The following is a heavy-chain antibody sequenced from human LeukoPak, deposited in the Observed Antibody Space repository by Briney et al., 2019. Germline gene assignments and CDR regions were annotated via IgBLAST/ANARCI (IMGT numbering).Heavy chain of an antibody. D-gene: IGHD2-2*01. CDR3: ARLSRYCSSTSCYLS. V-gene: IGHV5-10-1*01. J-gene: IGHJ4*02. CDR2: IDPSDSYT. CDR1: GYSFTSYW. Sequence: GESLRISCKGSGYSFTSYWISWVRQMPGKGLEWMGRIDPSDSYTNYSPSFQGHVTISADKSISTAYLQWSSLKASDTAMYYCARLSRYCSSTSCYLSRGQGTLVTVSS.